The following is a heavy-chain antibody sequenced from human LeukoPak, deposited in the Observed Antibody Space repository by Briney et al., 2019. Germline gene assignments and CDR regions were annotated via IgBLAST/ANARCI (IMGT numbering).Heavy chain of an antibody. CDR3: AKDRGASTGFDY. V-gene: IGHV3-30*18. CDR1: GFTFSSYG. D-gene: IGHD1-26*01. J-gene: IGHJ4*02. Sequence: HSGGPLRLSCAASGFTFSSYGMHWVRQAPGKGLEWVAVISYDGSNKYYADSVKGRFTISRDNSKNTLYLQMNSLRAEDTAVYYCAKDRGASTGFDYWGQGTLVTVSS. CDR2: ISYDGSNK.